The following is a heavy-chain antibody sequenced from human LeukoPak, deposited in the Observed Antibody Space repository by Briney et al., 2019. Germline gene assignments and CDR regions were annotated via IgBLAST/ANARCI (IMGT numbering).Heavy chain of an antibody. CDR2: IKEDGSDK. CDR1: GITFRNYW. D-gene: IGHD2-2*01. V-gene: IGHV3-7*01. Sequence: GGSLRLSCVVSGITFRNYWMSWVRQAPGKGLEWVAFIKEDGSDKHYVDSVKGRFTISRDNVKNSLYLQMNSLRAEDTAVYFCHQPVTLPAWGQGALVTVSP. CDR3: HQPVTLPA. J-gene: IGHJ5*02.